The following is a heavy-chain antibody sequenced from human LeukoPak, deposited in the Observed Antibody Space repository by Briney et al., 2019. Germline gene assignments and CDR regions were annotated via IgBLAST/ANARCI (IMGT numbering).Heavy chain of an antibody. D-gene: IGHD5-18*01. CDR3: ARAQYSYGYRDYYYYMDV. Sequence: KSSETLSLTCTVSGGSISSYYWSWIRQPPGKGLEWIGYIYYSGSTNYNPSLKSRVTISVDTSKNQFSLKLSSVTAADTAVYYCARAQYSYGYRDYYYYMDVWGKGTTVTISS. V-gene: IGHV4-59*01. CDR2: IYYSGST. CDR1: GGSISSYY. J-gene: IGHJ6*03.